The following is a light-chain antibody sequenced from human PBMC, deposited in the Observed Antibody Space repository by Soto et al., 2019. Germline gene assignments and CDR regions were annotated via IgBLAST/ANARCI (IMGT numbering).Light chain of an antibody. J-gene: IGLJ1*01. CDR1: SSDVGAYDF. CDR3: SSYTTSSTRV. V-gene: IGLV2-14*03. CDR2: EVS. Sequence: QSVLTQPASVSGSPGQSITISCTGTSSDVGAYDFVSWYQQHPDKAHKLMIYEVSNRPSGVSHRFSGSKSVNTATLTISGLQAEDEADYSCSSYTTSSTRVFGTGTKVTVL.